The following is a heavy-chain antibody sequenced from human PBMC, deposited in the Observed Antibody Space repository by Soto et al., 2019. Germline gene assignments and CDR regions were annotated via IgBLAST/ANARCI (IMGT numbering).Heavy chain of an antibody. V-gene: IGHV3-23*01. CDR2: ISGSGGRT. J-gene: IGHJ4*02. D-gene: IGHD6-19*01. CDR1: RFTFSTYA. Sequence: GGSLRLSCAVSRFTFSTYAIGWVRHDPGKGLEWVSNISGSGGRTYYADSVKGRFTISRDNSKNTLYLQMNSLRAEDTAVYYCAKIAEAVAGTVYGYWGQGTLVTVSS. CDR3: AKIAEAVAGTVYGY.